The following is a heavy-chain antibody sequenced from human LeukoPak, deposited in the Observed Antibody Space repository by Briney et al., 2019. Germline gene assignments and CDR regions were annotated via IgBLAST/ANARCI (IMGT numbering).Heavy chain of an antibody. CDR1: GYTFTSYD. D-gene: IGHD3-10*01. V-gene: IGHV1-46*01. J-gene: IGHJ4*02. Sequence: GASVKVSCKASGYTFTSYDINWVRQAPGQGLEWMGIINPSGGSTSYAQKFQGRVTMTRDTSTSTVYMELSSLRSEDTAVYYCARRSIRRGVFDYWGQGTLVTVSS. CDR2: INPSGGST. CDR3: ARRSIRRGVFDY.